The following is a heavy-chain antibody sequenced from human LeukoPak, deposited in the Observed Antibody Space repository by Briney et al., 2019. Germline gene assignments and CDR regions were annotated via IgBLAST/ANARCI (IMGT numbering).Heavy chain of an antibody. CDR3: ARVGIFDDYVWGSYPPGAFDI. Sequence: ASVKVSCKASGYTFTGYYMHWVRQAPGQGLEWMGWISPNSGGTNYAQKFQGRVTMTRDTSISTAYMELSRLRSDDTAVYYCARVGIFDDYVWGSYPPGAFDIWGQGTMVTVSS. CDR1: GYTFTGYY. CDR2: ISPNSGGT. D-gene: IGHD3-16*02. V-gene: IGHV1-2*02. J-gene: IGHJ3*02.